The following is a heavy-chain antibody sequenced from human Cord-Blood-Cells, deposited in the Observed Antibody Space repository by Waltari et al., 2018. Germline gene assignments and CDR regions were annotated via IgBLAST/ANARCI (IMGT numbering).Heavy chain of an antibody. J-gene: IGHJ6*02. V-gene: IGHV4-34*01. D-gene: IGHD2-2*01. CDR2: INHSGST. Sequence: QVQLQQWGAGLLKPSETLSLTCAVYGGSFSGYYWSWIRQPPGKGLEWIGEINHSGSTNDNPSLKSRVTISVDTSKNQFSLKLSAVTAADTAVYYCARGTGYCSSTSCYYYYYGMDVWGQGTTVTVSS. CDR3: ARGTGYCSSTSCYYYYYGMDV. CDR1: GGSFSGYY.